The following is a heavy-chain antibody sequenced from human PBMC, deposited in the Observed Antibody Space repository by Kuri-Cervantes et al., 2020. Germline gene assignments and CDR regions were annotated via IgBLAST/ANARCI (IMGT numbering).Heavy chain of an antibody. J-gene: IGHJ4*02. V-gene: IGHV3-23*01. CDR3: AKGGSTSGYAPLDY. CDR1: GFTVSSNY. D-gene: IGHD2-2*01. CDR2: ISGSDGST. Sequence: GESLKISCAASGFTVSSNYMSWVRQAPGKGLEWVSVISGSDGSTYYADSVKGRFTISRDNSKNTLYLQMNSLRAEDTAVYYCAKGGSTSGYAPLDYWGQGTLVTVSS.